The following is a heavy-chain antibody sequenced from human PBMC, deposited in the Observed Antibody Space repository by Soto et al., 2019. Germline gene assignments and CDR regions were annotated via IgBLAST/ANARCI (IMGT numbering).Heavy chain of an antibody. D-gene: IGHD3-22*01. CDR3: ARDRYYYDSSGYPDREYYFDY. J-gene: IGHJ4*02. CDR1: GYTFTGYY. V-gene: IGHV1-2*02. CDR2: INPNSGGT. Sequence: VQLVQSGAEVKKPGASVKVSCKASGYTFTGYYMHWVRQAPGQGLEWMGWINPNSGGTNYAQKFQGRVTMTRDTSISTAYMELSRLRSDDTAVYYCARDRYYYDSSGYPDREYYFDYWGQGTLVTVSS.